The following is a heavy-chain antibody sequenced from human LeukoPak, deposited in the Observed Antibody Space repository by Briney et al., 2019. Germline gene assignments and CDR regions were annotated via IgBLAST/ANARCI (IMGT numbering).Heavy chain of an antibody. V-gene: IGHV3-30*02. CDR3: AGYKLGSSGYSAFDY. CDR1: GFTFTRNG. J-gene: IGHJ4*02. Sequence: PGGSLRLSCAASGFTFTRNGMHWVRQAPGQGLEWLALTGDDGSNNNYADSLKGRFTISRDNSKNTLFLQLNSLRAEDTAVYFCAGYKLGSSGYSAFDYWGQGTLVTVSS. D-gene: IGHD3-22*01. CDR2: TGDDGSNN.